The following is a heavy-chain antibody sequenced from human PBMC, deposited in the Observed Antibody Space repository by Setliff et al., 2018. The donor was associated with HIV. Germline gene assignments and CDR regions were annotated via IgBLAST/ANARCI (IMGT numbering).Heavy chain of an antibody. CDR3: AREHSTTWPYFDF. J-gene: IGHJ4*02. CDR1: GYTFSDYD. Sequence: GASVKVSCKASGYTFSDYDVAWVRQAPGQGLEWMGWISGYSGHTSYAQKIQGRVTMTTDTSTSTAYMELRSLRSDDTAVYSCAREHSTTWPYFDFWGQGTLVTVSS. CDR2: ISGYSGHT. V-gene: IGHV1-18*01. D-gene: IGHD6-13*01.